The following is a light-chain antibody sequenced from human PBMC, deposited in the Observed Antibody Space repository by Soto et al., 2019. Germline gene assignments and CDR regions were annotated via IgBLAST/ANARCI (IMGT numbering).Light chain of an antibody. CDR1: NNDIGGYYD. J-gene: IGLJ3*02. V-gene: IGLV2-8*01. Sequence: QSALTQPPSASGSPGQSVTISCTGTNNDIGGYYDVSWYQQYPSKAPRVVFYEVRTRPSVLPDCFSGSKAGNTAPLTVSVLQAEDEADYYSRSYAARKSWVFGGGTKLTVL. CDR2: EVR. CDR3: RSYAARKSWV.